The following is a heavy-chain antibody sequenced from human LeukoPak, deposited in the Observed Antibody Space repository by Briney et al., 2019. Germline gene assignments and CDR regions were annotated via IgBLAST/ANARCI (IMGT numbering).Heavy chain of an antibody. CDR3: ARDYGDYFHYFDY. V-gene: IGHV4-39*02. CDR2: IYYSGST. Sequence: PSETLSLTCTVSGGSISSSSYYWGWIRQPPGKGLEWIGSIYYSGSTYYNPSLKSRVTISVDTSKNQFSLKLSSVTAADTAVYYCARDYGDYFHYFDYWGQGTLVTISS. J-gene: IGHJ4*02. D-gene: IGHD4-17*01. CDR1: GGSISSSSYY.